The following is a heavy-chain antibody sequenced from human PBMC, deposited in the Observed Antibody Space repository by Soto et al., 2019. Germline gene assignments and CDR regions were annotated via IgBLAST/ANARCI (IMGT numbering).Heavy chain of an antibody. J-gene: IGHJ4*02. V-gene: IGHV3-53*01. CDR1: GFTVSNNY. CDR2: IYSGGYT. CDR3: ATPGGGGGY. Sequence: EVQLVESGGGLIQPGGSLRLSCAVSGFTVSNNYMSWVRQAPGKGLEGVSVIYSGGYTAYGDSVKGRFTISRDNSKNNLYLKMKSLEAETAAVYYGATPGGGGGYWGQGTLVTVSS. D-gene: IGHD3-16*01.